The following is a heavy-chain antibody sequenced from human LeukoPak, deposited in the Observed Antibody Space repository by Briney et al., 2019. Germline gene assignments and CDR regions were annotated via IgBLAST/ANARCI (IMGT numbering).Heavy chain of an antibody. CDR1: GFTFSSYG. Sequence: GGSLRLSCAASGFTFSSYGMHWVRQAPGKGLEWVAVISYDGSNQYYADPVKGRFTISRDNSKNALSLQMNSLRADDTAVYYCAKDSVAAAGTAGLLDYWGQGTLVTVSS. V-gene: IGHV3-30*18. D-gene: IGHD6-13*01. CDR2: ISYDGSNQ. CDR3: AKDSVAAAGTAGLLDY. J-gene: IGHJ4*02.